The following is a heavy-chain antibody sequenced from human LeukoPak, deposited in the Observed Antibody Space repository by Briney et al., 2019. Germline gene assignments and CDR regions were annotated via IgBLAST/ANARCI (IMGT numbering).Heavy chain of an antibody. J-gene: IGHJ5*02. V-gene: IGHV3-74*01. Sequence: GGSLRLSCAASGFTFSNYWMHWVRQAPGTGLEWVSRINSDGINTSYAYSVKGRFTISRDNAKNTLNLQMTSLRAEDTAVYYCARDLGQYYDTSDNWFDPWGQGTLVTVSS. CDR2: INSDGINT. CDR3: ARDLGQYYDTSDNWFDP. D-gene: IGHD3-22*01. CDR1: GFTFSNYW.